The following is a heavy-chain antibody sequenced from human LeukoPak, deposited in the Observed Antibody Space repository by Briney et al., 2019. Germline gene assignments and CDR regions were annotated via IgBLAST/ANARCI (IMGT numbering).Heavy chain of an antibody. D-gene: IGHD3-3*01. Sequence: GGSLRLSCAASGFTFSRHWMHWVRQGPGKGLVWASRIKSDGTYTAHADSVKGRFTISRDNAKNTLYLQMNSLRVDDTAVYYCAREDLWEGAFDYWGQGTLVTVSS. J-gene: IGHJ4*02. CDR2: IKSDGTYT. CDR3: AREDLWEGAFDY. CDR1: GFTFSRHW. V-gene: IGHV3-74*01.